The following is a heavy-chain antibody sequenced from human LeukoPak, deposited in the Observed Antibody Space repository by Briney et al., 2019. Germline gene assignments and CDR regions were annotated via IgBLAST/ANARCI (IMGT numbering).Heavy chain of an antibody. D-gene: IGHD2-15*01. CDR1: GRSISSYY. Sequence: PSETLSLTCTVSGRSISSYYWSWIRQPPGKGLEWIGYIYYSGSTNYNPSLKSRVTISVDTSKNQFSLKLSSVTAADTAVYYCARVLRVVAATGSWFDPWGQGTLVTVSS. V-gene: IGHV4-59*01. CDR2: IYYSGST. CDR3: ARVLRVVAATGSWFDP. J-gene: IGHJ5*02.